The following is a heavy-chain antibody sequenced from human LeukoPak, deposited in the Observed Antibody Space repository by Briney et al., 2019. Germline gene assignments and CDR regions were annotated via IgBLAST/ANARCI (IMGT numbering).Heavy chain of an antibody. CDR2: IYYSGST. D-gene: IGHD3-22*01. CDR3: ARVAYCYDSSGYLGAFDI. J-gene: IGHJ3*02. V-gene: IGHV4-59*01. Sequence: SETLSLTCTVSGGSISSYYWSWIRQPPGKGLEWIGYIYYSGSTNYNPSLKSRVTISVDTSKNQFSLKLSSVTAADTAVYYCARVAYCYDSSGYLGAFDIWGQGTMVTVSS. CDR1: GGSISSYY.